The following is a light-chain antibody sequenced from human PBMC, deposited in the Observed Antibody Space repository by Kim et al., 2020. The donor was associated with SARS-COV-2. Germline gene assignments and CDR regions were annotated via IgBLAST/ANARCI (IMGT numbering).Light chain of an antibody. CDR3: QQYDSLSS. CDR1: QSIRSW. J-gene: IGKJ2*01. Sequence: DIHMTQSPSTLSASAGDSVTIACRASQSIRSWLAWYQQKPGKAPKLLIHEASILEDGVPSRFSGSGYGTDFTLTISGLQPDDSATYYCQQYDSLSSFGQGTKVDIK. CDR2: EAS. V-gene: IGKV1-5*01.